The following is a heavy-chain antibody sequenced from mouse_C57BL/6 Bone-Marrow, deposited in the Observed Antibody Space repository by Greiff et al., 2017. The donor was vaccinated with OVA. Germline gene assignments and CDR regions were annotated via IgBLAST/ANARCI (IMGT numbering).Heavy chain of an antibody. CDR3: ARKDYYGRGFMDY. D-gene: IGHD1-1*01. Sequence: EVQGVESGGGLVQSGRSLRLSCATSGFTFSDFYMEWVRQAPGKGLEWIAASRNKANDYTTEYSASVKGRFIVSRDTSQSILYLQMNALRAEDTAIYYCARKDYYGRGFMDYWGQGTSVTVSS. J-gene: IGHJ4*01. CDR2: SRNKANDYTT. V-gene: IGHV7-1*01. CDR1: GFTFSDFY.